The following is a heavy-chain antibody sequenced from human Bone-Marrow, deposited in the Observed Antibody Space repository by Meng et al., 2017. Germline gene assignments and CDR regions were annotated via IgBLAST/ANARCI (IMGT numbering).Heavy chain of an antibody. CDR3: ARETSSSGGFDD. D-gene: IGHD6-6*01. V-gene: IGHV3-23*01. CDR2: ISGSGGST. CDR1: GFTFSSYA. J-gene: IGHJ4*02. Sequence: GESLKISCAASGFTFSSYAMSWVRQAPGKGLEWVSAISGSGGSTYYADSVKGRFTISRDNSKNTLYLQMNSLRAEDTAVYYCARETSSSGGFDDWGQGTLVTVSS.